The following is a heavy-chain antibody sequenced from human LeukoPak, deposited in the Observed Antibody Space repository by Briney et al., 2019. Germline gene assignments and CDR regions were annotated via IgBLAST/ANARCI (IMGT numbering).Heavy chain of an antibody. CDR1: GFTFSSYS. CDR2: ISSSSSYI. J-gene: IGHJ4*02. CDR3: ARDGGSITGTTGLFDY. V-gene: IGHV3-21*01. Sequence: PGGSLRLSCAASGFTFSSYSMNWVGQAPGKGLEWVSSISSSSSYIYYADSLKGRFTISRDNAKNSLYLQMNSLRAEDTAVYYCARDGGSITGTTGLFDYWGQGTLVTVSS. D-gene: IGHD1-7*01.